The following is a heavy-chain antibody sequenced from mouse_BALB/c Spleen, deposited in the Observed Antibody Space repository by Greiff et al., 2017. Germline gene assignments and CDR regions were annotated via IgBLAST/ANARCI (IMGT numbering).Heavy chain of an antibody. V-gene: IGHV1S126*01. D-gene: IGHD2-4*01. CDR3: ARSGGSTMIFVHV. CDR1: GYTFTSYW. J-gene: IGHJ1*01. CDR2: IDPSDSET. Sequence: QVQLKESGPELVKPGALVKISCKASGYTFTSYWMHWVKQRPGQGLEWIGMIDPSDSETRLNQKFKDKATLTVDKSSSTAYMQLSSPTSEDSAVYYCARSGGSTMIFVHVWGAGTTVTVSS.